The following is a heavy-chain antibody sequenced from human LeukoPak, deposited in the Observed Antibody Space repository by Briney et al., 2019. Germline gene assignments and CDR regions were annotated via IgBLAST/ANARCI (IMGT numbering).Heavy chain of an antibody. CDR3: ARGITRDGYPNDY. CDR2: INHSGST. D-gene: IGHD5-24*01. J-gene: IGHJ4*02. V-gene: IGHV4-34*01. CDR1: GGSFSGYY. Sequence: SETLSLTCAVYGGSFSGYYWSWIRQPPGKGLEWIGEINHSGSTNYNPSLKSRVTISVDTSKNQFSLKLSSVTAADTAVYYCARGITRDGYPNDYWCQGTLVTVSS.